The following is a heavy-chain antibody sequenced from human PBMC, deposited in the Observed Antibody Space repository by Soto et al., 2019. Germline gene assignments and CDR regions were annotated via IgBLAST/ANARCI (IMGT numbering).Heavy chain of an antibody. CDR2: IYYSGST. Sequence: SETLSLTCTVSGGSISSSSYYWGWIRQPPGKGLEWIGSIYYSGSTYYNPSLKSRVTISVDTSKNQFSLKLSSVTAADTAVYYCALQVVVVADGDDAFDIWGQGTMVTVSS. V-gene: IGHV4-39*01. CDR1: GGSISSSSYY. CDR3: ALQVVVVADGDDAFDI. J-gene: IGHJ3*02. D-gene: IGHD2-15*01.